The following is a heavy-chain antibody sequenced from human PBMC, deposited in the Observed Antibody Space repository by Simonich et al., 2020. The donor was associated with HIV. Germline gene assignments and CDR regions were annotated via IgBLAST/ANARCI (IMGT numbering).Heavy chain of an antibody. CDR2: IYHSGRT. CDR1: GYSIISGYY. CDR3: ASGYYYDSSGYPWYYYGMDV. D-gene: IGHD3-22*01. V-gene: IGHV4-38-2*01. Sequence: QVQLQESGPGLVKPSETLSLTCAVSGYSIISGYYWGWIRQPPGQGLEWNGSIYHSGRTYYNPSLKSRVTISVDTSKNKFSLKLSSVTAADTAVYYCASGYYYDSSGYPWYYYGMDVWGQGTTVTVSS. J-gene: IGHJ6*02.